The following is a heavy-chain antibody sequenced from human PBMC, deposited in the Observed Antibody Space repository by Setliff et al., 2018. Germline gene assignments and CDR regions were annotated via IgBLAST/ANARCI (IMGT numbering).Heavy chain of an antibody. CDR2: IYYSGST. Sequence: SETLSLTCTVSGGSISSSSYYWGWIRQPPGKGLEWIGYIYYSGSTNYNPSLKSRVTISVDTSKNQFSLKLSSVTAADTAVYYCARLRTGTIDYWGQGTLVTVSS. J-gene: IGHJ4*02. CDR1: GGSISSSSYY. CDR3: ARLRTGTIDY. D-gene: IGHD1-7*01. V-gene: IGHV4-61*05.